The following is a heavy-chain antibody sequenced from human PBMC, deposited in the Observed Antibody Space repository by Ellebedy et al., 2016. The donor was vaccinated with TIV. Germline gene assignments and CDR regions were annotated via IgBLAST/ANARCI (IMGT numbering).Heavy chain of an antibody. D-gene: IGHD3-9*01. CDR2: ISGSGGST. CDR1: GFTFSSYA. J-gene: IGHJ4*02. CDR3: AKDLNYDILTGGGGD. Sequence: GESLKISCAASGFTFSSYAMSWVRQAPGKGLEWVSAISGSGGSTYYADSVKGRFTISRDNSKNTLYLQMNSLRAEDTAVYYSAKDLNYDILTGGGGDWGQGTLVTVSS. V-gene: IGHV3-23*01.